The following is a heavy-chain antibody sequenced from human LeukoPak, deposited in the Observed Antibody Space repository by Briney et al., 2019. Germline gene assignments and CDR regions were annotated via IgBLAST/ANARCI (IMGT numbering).Heavy chain of an antibody. CDR2: INPNSGGT. D-gene: IGHD2-21*02. V-gene: IGHV1-2*02. J-gene: IGHJ4*02. CDR1: GYTFTGYY. Sequence: ASVKVSCKASGYTFTGYYMHWVRQAPGQGLEWMGWINPNSGGTNYAQKFQGRVTMTRDTSISTAYMELSRLRSDDTAVYYCARTPQCGGDCYSALLYYWGQGTLVTVSS. CDR3: ARTPQCGGDCYSALLYY.